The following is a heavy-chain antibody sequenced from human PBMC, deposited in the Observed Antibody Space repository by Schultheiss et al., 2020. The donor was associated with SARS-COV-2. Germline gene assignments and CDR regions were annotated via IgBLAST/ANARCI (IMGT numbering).Heavy chain of an antibody. D-gene: IGHD6-13*01. J-gene: IGHJ5*02. V-gene: IGHV3-15*01. CDR3: QASIAAAGTTNWFDP. Sequence: GGSLRLSCAASGFTFSSYGMHWVRQAPGKGLEWVGFIRSKAYGGTTDYAAPVKGRFTISRDDSKNTLYLQMNSLRAEDTAVYYCQASIAAAGTTNWFDPWGQGTLVTVSS. CDR1: GFTFSSYG. CDR2: IRSKAYGGTT.